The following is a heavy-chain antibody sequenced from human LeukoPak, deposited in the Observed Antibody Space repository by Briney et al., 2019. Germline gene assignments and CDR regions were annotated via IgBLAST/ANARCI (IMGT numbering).Heavy chain of an antibody. CDR3: ARVPGYYYYYMDV. CDR2: IYYSGFT. J-gene: IGHJ6*03. Sequence: PSETLSLTCTVSGGSISSGNSHWNWIRQHPGKGLEWIGYIYYSGFTYYNPSLKSRLTISVDTSKNQFSLKLSSVTAADTAVYYCARVPGYYYYYMDVWGKGTTVTVSS. D-gene: IGHD1-14*01. CDR1: GGSISSGNSH. V-gene: IGHV4-31*03.